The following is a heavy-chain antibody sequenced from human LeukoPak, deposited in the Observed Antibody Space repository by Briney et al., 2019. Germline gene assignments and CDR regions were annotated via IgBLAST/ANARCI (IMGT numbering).Heavy chain of an antibody. CDR2: ITKTGGTT. CDR1: GFTFSTYA. Sequence: GGSLGLSCVASGFTFSTYALSWVRQAPGKGLEWVSAITKTGGTTYYTDSVKGRFTISRDNSKNTLYLQMNSLRAEDTAVYYCAKDRNQYFDPNFDYWGQGTLVTVSS. CDR3: AKDRNQYFDPNFDY. V-gene: IGHV3-23*01. J-gene: IGHJ4*02. D-gene: IGHD3-9*01.